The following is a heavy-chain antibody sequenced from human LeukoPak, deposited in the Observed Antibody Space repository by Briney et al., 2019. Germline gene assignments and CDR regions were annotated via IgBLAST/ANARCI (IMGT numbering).Heavy chain of an antibody. Sequence: PSETLSLTCAVYGGSFSGYYWSWIRQPPGKGLEWIGEINHSGSTNYNPSLKSRVTISVDTSKNQFSLKLSSVTAADTAVYYCASSFCGGPDYWGQGTLVTVSS. CDR3: ASSFCGGPDY. V-gene: IGHV4-34*01. CDR1: GGSFSGYY. J-gene: IGHJ4*02. D-gene: IGHD4-23*01. CDR2: INHSGST.